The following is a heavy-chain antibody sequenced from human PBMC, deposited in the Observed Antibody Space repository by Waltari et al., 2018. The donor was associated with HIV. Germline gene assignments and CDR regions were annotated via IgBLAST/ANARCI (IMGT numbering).Heavy chain of an antibody. V-gene: IGHV1-46*01. CDR1: GFLLADHY. CDR2: IKAGDGAA. Sequence: EMGKPGASVRLSCRVSGFLLADHYIHWGRQGPRQRFEWMGIIKAGDGAANSDQKFQAGVTLTRDLFAGTLYLDLMSLRSDDTAVYFLARAGVRGLIQDFDIWGQGTQLIVSS. J-gene: IGHJ4*02. D-gene: IGHD3-3*01. CDR3: ARAGVRGLIQDFDI.